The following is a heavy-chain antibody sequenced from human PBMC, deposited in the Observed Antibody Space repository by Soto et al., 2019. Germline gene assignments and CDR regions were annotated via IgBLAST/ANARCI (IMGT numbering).Heavy chain of an antibody. CDR1: GYTFTGYA. CDR2: INTAKDTT. D-gene: IGHD6-13*01. CDR3: ARVSSWSYFDY. Sequence: QVQLVQSGAEVKRPGASVKVSCKASGYTFTGYAVHWVRQAPGQRLEWMGWINTAKDTTKYSQKFQGRVTITRDTSANIVYMEVSSLTSEDTAVYYCARVSSWSYFDYWGQGTLVTVSS. J-gene: IGHJ4*02. V-gene: IGHV1-3*04.